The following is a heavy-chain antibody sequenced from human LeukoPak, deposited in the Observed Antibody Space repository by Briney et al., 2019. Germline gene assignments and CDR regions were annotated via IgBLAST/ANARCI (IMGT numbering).Heavy chain of an antibody. Sequence: PGGSLRLSCAASGFTFSSYAMHWVRQAPGKGLEWVAVISYDGSNKYYADSVKGRFTISRDNSKNTLYLQMNSLRAEDTAVYYCAKDLLYWDYWGQGTLVTVSS. CDR2: ISYDGSNK. J-gene: IGHJ4*02. V-gene: IGHV3-30-3*01. CDR3: AKDLLYWDY. D-gene: IGHD2-2*02. CDR1: GFTFSSYA.